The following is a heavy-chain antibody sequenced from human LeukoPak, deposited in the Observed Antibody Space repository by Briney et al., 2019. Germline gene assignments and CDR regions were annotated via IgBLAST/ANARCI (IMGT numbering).Heavy chain of an antibody. CDR2: IHHSGAT. D-gene: IGHD1-26*01. CDR3: ASQLGGSYLYDY. V-gene: IGHV4-34*01. CDR1: GGSFSVYY. J-gene: IGHJ4*02. Sequence: SETLSLTCAVYGGSFSVYYWSWIRQPPGKGLEWIGEIHHSGATNYNPSFKSRVTTSVDTSKNQFSLKLSSVTAADTAMYYCASQLGGSYLYDYWGQGTLVTVSS.